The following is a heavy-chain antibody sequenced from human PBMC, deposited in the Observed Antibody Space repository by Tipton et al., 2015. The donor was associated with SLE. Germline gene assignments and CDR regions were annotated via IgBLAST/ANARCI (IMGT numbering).Heavy chain of an antibody. V-gene: IGHV4-39*01. CDR1: GDSISSISHY. D-gene: IGHD6-19*01. CDR2: IYYSGTT. Sequence: TLSLTCTVSGDSISSISHYWGWIRQPPGKGRESIVYIYYSGTTYYNPSLKSRVTISVDTSKNQFSLKLTSVTAADTALYYCARRSIRSGWYVDYWGQGTLVTVSS. CDR3: ARRSIRSGWYVDY. J-gene: IGHJ4*02.